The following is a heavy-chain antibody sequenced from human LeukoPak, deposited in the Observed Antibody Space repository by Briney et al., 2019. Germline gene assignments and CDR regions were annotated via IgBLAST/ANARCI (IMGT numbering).Heavy chain of an antibody. CDR1: GGSISSGGYY. D-gene: IGHD3-22*01. J-gene: IGHJ4*02. CDR3: ATGPDYYNSSSYYPYY. V-gene: IGHV4-31*03. Sequence: SETLSLTCTVSGGSISSGGYYWSWIRQHPGKGLEWIGYIYYSGSTYYNPSLKSRVTISVDTSKNQFSLKMNSVTAADTAVYYCATGPDYYNSSSYYPYYWGQGTLVTVSS. CDR2: IYYSGST.